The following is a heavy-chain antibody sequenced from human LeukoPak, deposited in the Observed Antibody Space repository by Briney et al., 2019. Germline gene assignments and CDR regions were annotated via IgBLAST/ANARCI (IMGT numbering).Heavy chain of an antibody. D-gene: IGHD3-22*01. CDR1: GFTFSSYG. Sequence: GGSLRLSCAASGFTFSSYGMHWVRQAPGKGLEWVAVIWYDGSNKYYADSVKGRFTISRDNSKNTLYLQMNSLRAEDTAVYYCARIYEPKGDYYDSSGYLDYWGQGTLVTVSS. CDR3: ARIYEPKGDYYDSSGYLDY. CDR2: IWYDGSNK. V-gene: IGHV3-33*01. J-gene: IGHJ4*02.